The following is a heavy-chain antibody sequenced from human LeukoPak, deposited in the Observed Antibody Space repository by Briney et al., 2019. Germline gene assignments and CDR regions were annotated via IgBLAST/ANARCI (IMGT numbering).Heavy chain of an antibody. Sequence: GGSLRLSCAASGFTFNFFSMYWVRQSPGKGLEWVAVISYDATNEYYADSVKGRFTISRDDSKSTLYLQMNSLRAEDTAVYCCVRDFASGSYYNLFDYWGQGTLVTVSS. CDR2: ISYDATNE. D-gene: IGHD3-10*01. CDR1: GFTFNFFS. CDR3: VRDFASGSYYNLFDY. V-gene: IGHV3-30*04. J-gene: IGHJ4*02.